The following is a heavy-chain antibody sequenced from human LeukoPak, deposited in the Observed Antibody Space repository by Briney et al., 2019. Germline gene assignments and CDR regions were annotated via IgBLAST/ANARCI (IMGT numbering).Heavy chain of an antibody. CDR2: VYYRGST. Sequence: ETLSLTCTVSGDSISSHFWTWIRQPPGKGLEFIGYVYYRGSTYYNTSLKSRVTISVDTSKNQFSLNLNSVTTADTAVYYCTRRWATTDYYNVLEPWSQGTLVTVSS. CDR1: GDSISSHF. J-gene: IGHJ5*02. D-gene: IGHD1-26*01. CDR3: TRRWATTDYYNVLEP. V-gene: IGHV4-59*11.